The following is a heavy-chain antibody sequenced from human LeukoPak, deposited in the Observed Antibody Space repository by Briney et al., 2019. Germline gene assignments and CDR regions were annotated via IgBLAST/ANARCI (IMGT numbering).Heavy chain of an antibody. CDR2: INHSGIT. D-gene: IGHD1-26*01. J-gene: IGHJ4*02. Sequence: SETLSLTRTVSGYSISSGYYWGWIRPPPGKGLEWIGNINHSGITYNNPPLKSRVTISVDTSKNQFSLKLRSVTAADTAVYYCARLVGAGFDYWGQGTLVTVSS. CDR1: GYSISSGYY. CDR3: ARLVGAGFDY. V-gene: IGHV4-38-2*02.